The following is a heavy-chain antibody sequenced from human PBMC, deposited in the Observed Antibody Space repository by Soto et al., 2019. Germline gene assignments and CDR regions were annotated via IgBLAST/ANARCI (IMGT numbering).Heavy chain of an antibody. CDR1: GFTFGDYA. CDR2: IRSKAYGGTT. CDR3: TRPRSRY. Sequence: PGGSLRLSCTASGFTFGDYAMSWVRQAPGKGLEWVGFIRSKAYGGTTEYAASVKGRFTISRDDSNSIAYLQMSSLKTEDTAVYYCTRPRSRYWGQGTLATVSS. V-gene: IGHV3-49*04. J-gene: IGHJ4*02.